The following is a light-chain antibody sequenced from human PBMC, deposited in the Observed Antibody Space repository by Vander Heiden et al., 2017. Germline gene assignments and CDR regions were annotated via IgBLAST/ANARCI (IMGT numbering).Light chain of an antibody. CDR1: SSDVVGYNY. CDR3: SSYTSSSTVV. V-gene: IGLV2-14*03. Sequence: QSALTQPASVSGSPGPSITISCTGPSSDVVGYNYVSWYQQHPGKAPKLMIYDVSNRPSGVSNRFSGSKSGNTASLTISGLQAEDEADYYCSSYTSSSTVVFGGGTKLTVL. CDR2: DVS. J-gene: IGLJ2*01.